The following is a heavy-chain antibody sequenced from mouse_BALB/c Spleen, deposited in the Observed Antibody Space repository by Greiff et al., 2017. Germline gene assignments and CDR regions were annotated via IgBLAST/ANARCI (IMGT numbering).Heavy chain of an antibody. J-gene: IGHJ2*01. D-gene: IGHD4-1*01. CDR2: ISYSGST. Sequence: ESGPGLVKPSQSLSLTCTVTGYSITSDYAWNWIRQFPGNKLEWMGYISYSGSTSYNPSLKSRISITRDTSKNQFFLQLNSVTTEDTATYYCARSRNWAYYFDYWGQGTTLTVSS. CDR1: GYSITSDYA. V-gene: IGHV3-2*02. CDR3: ARSRNWAYYFDY.